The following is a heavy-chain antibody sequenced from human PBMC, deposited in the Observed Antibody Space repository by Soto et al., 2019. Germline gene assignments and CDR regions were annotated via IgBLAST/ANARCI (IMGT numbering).Heavy chain of an antibody. CDR2: ISDDGSTA. V-gene: IGHV3-74*01. CDR1: GFTFSAYW. CDR3: ARGPRVSSTGTGAH. Sequence: GGSLRLSCAASGFTFSAYWMHWVRQVPGKGLTWVSRISDDGSTATYADSVKGRFVISRDNAKNSLYLEMNTLRVDDSGLYYCARGPRVSSTGTGAHWGRGT. D-gene: IGHD1-1*01. J-gene: IGHJ4*02.